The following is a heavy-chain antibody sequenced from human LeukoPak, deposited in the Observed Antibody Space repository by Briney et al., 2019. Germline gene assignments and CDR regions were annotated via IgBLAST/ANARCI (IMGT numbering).Heavy chain of an antibody. CDR2: ISSSSRYI. CDR3: VGYESSWYVVDYFYGLDV. Sequence: GGSLRLSCAASGFPFNSYSMNWVRQAPGKGLEWVSYISSSSRYIYYADLVKGRFTTSRDNAKNSLYLQMNNLRAEDTAVYFCVGYESSWYVVDYFYGLDVWGQGTTVTVSS. CDR1: GFPFNSYS. V-gene: IGHV3-21*01. D-gene: IGHD6-13*01. J-gene: IGHJ6*02.